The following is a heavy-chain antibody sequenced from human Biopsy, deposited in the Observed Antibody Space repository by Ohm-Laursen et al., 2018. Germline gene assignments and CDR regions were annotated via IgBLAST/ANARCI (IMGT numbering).Heavy chain of an antibody. D-gene: IGHD2-21*01. Sequence: SLRLSCAASGFTFSSYAMTWFRQAPGKGLEWVSTISGNSDIIYDTDSVKGRFTISRDNSKNTLYLQMNSLRADDTAVYFCTNHYCGGITCLMNFWGQGTLVTVSS. V-gene: IGHV3-23*01. CDR1: GFTFSSYA. CDR3: TNHYCGGITCLMNF. J-gene: IGHJ4*02. CDR2: ISGNSDII.